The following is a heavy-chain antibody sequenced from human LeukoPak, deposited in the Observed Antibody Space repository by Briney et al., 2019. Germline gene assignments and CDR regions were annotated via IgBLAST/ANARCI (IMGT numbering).Heavy chain of an antibody. CDR3: AKDQGYSSAWYSRDGFDM. D-gene: IGHD6-19*01. V-gene: IGHV3-23*01. CDR1: GFTFSSYA. J-gene: IGHJ3*02. Sequence: QAGGSLRLSCAASGFTFSSYAMSWVRQAPGKGLEWVSAISKSGDSTFYADSVKGRFTISRDNSQNTLYVQMNSLRAEDTAVYYCAKDQGYSSAWYSRDGFDMWGRGTMVTVSS. CDR2: ISKSGDST.